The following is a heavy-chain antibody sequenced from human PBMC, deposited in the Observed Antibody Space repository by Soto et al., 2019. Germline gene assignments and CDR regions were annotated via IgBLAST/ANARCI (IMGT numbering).Heavy chain of an antibody. CDR3: ARSRCPSTVVTGCGAFDI. Sequence: SETLSLTCTVSGGSISSYYWSWIRQPPGKGLEWIGYIYYSGSTNYSLSLKSRVTISVDTSKNQFSLKLSSVTAADTAVYYCARSRCPSTVVTGCGAFDIWGQGTMVTVSS. V-gene: IGHV4-59*01. CDR1: GGSISSYY. D-gene: IGHD2-15*01. CDR2: IYYSGST. J-gene: IGHJ3*02.